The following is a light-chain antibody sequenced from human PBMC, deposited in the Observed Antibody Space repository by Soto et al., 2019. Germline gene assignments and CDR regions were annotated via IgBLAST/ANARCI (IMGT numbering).Light chain of an antibody. V-gene: IGKV3-20*01. CDR3: QQYGSSPPYT. CDR1: QSISH. J-gene: IGKJ2*01. CDR2: DAS. Sequence: EIVLTQSPGTLSLSPGERATLSCRASQSISHLAWYQQKPGQAPRLLISDASSRATGIPDRFSGSGSGTDFTLTISRLEPEDFVVYYCQQYGSSPPYTFGQGTKLEIK.